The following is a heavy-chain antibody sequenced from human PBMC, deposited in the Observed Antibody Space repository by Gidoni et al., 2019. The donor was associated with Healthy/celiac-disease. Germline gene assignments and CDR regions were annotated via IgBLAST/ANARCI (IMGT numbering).Heavy chain of an antibody. V-gene: IGHV4-59*08. CDR1: GGPISSYY. D-gene: IGHD5-12*01. CDR3: AVGLNRGGYDLDY. Sequence: QVQLQESGPGLVKPSETLSLTCTVSGGPISSYYWSWIRQPPGKGLEWIGYIYYSGSTNYNPSLKSRVTISVDTSKNQFSLKLSSVTAADTAVYYCAVGLNRGGYDLDYWGQGTLVTVSS. J-gene: IGHJ4*02. CDR2: IYYSGST.